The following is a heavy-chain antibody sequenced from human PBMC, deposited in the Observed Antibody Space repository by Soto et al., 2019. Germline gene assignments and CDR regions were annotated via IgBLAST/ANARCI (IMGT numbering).Heavy chain of an antibody. CDR1: GYSISSGHY. Sequence: SETLSLTCAVSGYSISSGHYWGWIRQPPGKGLEWIGTIYHTESTYYNPSLKSRITISLDTSKNQFSLKLNSVTAADTAVYYCAKGPYSHPFDYWGQATLVTVSS. V-gene: IGHV4-38-2*01. CDR3: AKGPYSHPFDY. CDR2: IYHTEST. J-gene: IGHJ4*02. D-gene: IGHD4-4*01.